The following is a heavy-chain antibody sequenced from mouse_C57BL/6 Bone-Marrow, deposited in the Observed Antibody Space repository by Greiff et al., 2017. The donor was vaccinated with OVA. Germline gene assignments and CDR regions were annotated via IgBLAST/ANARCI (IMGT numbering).Heavy chain of an antibody. D-gene: IGHD2-1*01. CDR3: ARYRIYYGNYERYYAMDY. Sequence: DVQLVESGPGLAKPSQTLSLTCSVTGYSITSDYWNWIRKFPGNKLEYMGYISYSGSTYYNPSLKSRISITRDTSKNQYYLQLNSVTTEDTATYYCARYRIYYGNYERYYAMDYWGQGTSVTVSS. CDR2: ISYSGST. V-gene: IGHV3-8*01. CDR1: GYSITSDY. J-gene: IGHJ4*01.